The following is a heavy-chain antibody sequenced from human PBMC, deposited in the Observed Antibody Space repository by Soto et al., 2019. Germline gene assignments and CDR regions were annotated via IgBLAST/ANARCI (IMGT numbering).Heavy chain of an antibody. CDR3: ARSRSSAMVTSDY. J-gene: IGHJ4*02. CDR2: SAAYNDDT. D-gene: IGHD2-2*01. V-gene: IGHV1-18*01. CDR1: GYSFPDYG. Sequence: QVQLVQSGTEVKKPGASVKVSCKTSGYSFPDYGVTWVRQAPGEGLQWMGWSAAYNDDTDYAQDFQGRVTMTTNTSTSTAYREHKSLRSDDTAVYFCARSRSSAMVTSDYWSQGTLVTVSS.